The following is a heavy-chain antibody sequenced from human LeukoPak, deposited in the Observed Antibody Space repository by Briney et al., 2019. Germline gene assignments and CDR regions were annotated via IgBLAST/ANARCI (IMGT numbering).Heavy chain of an antibody. CDR2: INHSGST. D-gene: IGHD2-8*01. CDR3: ARGRIVLNRWVYFDY. V-gene: IGHV4-34*01. Sequence: SETLSLICAVYGGSFSGYYWSWIRQPPGKGLEWIGEINHSGSTNYNPSLKSRVTISVDTSKNQFSLKLSSVTAADTAVYYCARGRIVLNRWVYFDYWGQGTLVTVSS. CDR1: GGSFSGYY. J-gene: IGHJ4*02.